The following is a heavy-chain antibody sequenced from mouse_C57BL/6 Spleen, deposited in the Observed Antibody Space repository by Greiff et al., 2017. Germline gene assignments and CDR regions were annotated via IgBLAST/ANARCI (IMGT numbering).Heavy chain of an antibody. V-gene: IGHV1-50*01. Sequence: VQLQQPGAELVKPGASVKLSCKASGYTFTSYWMQWVNQRPGQGLEWIGEIDPSDSYTNYNQKFKGKATLTVDTSSSTAYMQLSSLTSEDSAVYYCARDYSNGFDYWGQGTTLTVSS. CDR1: GYTFTSYW. D-gene: IGHD2-5*01. J-gene: IGHJ2*01. CDR3: ARDYSNGFDY. CDR2: IDPSDSYT.